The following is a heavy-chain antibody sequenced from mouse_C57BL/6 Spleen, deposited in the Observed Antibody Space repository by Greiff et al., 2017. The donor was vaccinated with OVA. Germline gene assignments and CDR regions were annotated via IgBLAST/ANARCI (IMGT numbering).Heavy chain of an antibody. V-gene: IGHV1-50*01. CDR2: IDPSDSYT. D-gene: IGHD2-2*01. CDR3: ARGGYGYDDY. CDR1: GYTFTSYW. J-gene: IGHJ2*01. Sequence: QVQLQQPGAELVKPGASVKLSCKASGYTFTSYWMQWVKQRPGQGLEWIGEIDPSDSYTNYNQKFKGKATLTVDTSSSTAYMQLSSLTSEDSAVYYCARGGYGYDDYWGKGTTLTVSS.